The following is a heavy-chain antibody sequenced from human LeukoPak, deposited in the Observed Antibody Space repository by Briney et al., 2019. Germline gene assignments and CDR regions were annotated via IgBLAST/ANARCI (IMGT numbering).Heavy chain of an antibody. V-gene: IGHV3-30*03. J-gene: IGHJ5*02. CDR3: QGDCGFACPLVA. Sequence: GGSLRLSCAASGFTFSSYSMNWVRQAPGKGLEWVAGISYDGSNKYYADSVKGRFTISRDNAKNTLYLQMNILRAEDTALYYCQGDCGFACPLVAWGKG. CDR2: ISYDGSNK. CDR1: GFTFSSYS. D-gene: IGHD2-15*01.